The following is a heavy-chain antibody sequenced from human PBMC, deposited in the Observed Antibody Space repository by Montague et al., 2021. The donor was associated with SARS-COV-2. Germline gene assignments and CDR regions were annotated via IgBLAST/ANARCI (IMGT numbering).Heavy chain of an antibody. D-gene: IGHD2-15*01. Sequence: SETLSLTSTLSGGSISNYYWSWIRQPSGKELEWIGRIYSSGSTNXNPSLKSRISMSVDTSKNQFSLKLSSVTAADTAIYYCARDYSHCSGGSCVFDYWGQGTLVTVSS. CDR2: IYSSGST. CDR3: ARDYSHCSGGSCVFDY. J-gene: IGHJ4*02. V-gene: IGHV4-4*07. CDR1: GGSISNYY.